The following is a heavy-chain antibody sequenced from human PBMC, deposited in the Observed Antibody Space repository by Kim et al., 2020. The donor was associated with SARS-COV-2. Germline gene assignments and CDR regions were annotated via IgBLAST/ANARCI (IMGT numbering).Heavy chain of an antibody. CDR3: ARGGQGGTTAY. CDR2: IYYSGST. Sequence: SETLSLTCTVSGGSISSYYWSWIRQPPGKGLEWIGYIYYSGSTNYNPSLKSRVTISVDTSKNQFSLKLSSVTAADTAVYYCARGGQGGTTAYWGQGTLVTVSS. J-gene: IGHJ4*02. D-gene: IGHD4-17*01. V-gene: IGHV4-59*13. CDR1: GGSISSYY.